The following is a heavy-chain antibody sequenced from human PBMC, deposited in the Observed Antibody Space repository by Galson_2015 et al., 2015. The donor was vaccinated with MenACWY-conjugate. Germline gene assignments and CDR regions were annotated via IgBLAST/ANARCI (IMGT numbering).Heavy chain of an antibody. CDR2: ISGSGGST. CDR3: AKGRGGMDV. D-gene: IGHD3-10*01. J-gene: IGHJ6*02. CDR1: GFTFSNAW. V-gene: IGHV3-23*01. Sequence: SLRLSCAASGFTFSNAWMSWVRQAPGKGLEWASAISGSGGSTYYADSVKGRFTISRDNSKNTLYLQMNSLRAEDTAVYYCAKGRGGMDVWGQGTTVTVSS.